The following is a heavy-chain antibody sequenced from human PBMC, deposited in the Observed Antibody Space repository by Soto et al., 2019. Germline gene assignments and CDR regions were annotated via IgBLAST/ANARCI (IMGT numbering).Heavy chain of an antibody. CDR3: ARERGGSSIRRGYYYYGMDV. Sequence: QVQLVQSGAEVKKPGSSVKVSCKASGGTFSSYAISWVRQAPGQGLEWMGGIIPIFGTANYAQKFQGRDTITADESTSTAYMELSSLRYEDTAVYYCARERGGSSIRRGYYYYGMDVWGQGTTVTVSS. V-gene: IGHV1-69*01. CDR2: IIPIFGTA. J-gene: IGHJ6*02. CDR1: GGTFSSYA. D-gene: IGHD2-21*01.